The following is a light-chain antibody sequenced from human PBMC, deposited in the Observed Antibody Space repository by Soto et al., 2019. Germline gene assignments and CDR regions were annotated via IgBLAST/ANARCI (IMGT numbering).Light chain of an antibody. J-gene: IGLJ2*01. V-gene: IGLV1-40*01. CDR3: QSYDSSLSGSV. Sequence: QSVLTQPPSVSGAPGQRVTISCTGSSSNIGADFGVHWYQQLPGTAPKLLIYANNNRPSGVPDRFSGSKSGTSASLAITGLQAEDEADYFCQSYDSSLSGSVFGGGTKLTVL. CDR1: SSNIGADFG. CDR2: ANN.